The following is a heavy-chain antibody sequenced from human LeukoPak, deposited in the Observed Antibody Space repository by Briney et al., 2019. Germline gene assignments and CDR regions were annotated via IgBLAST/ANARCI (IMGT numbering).Heavy chain of an antibody. Sequence: PSETLSLPAIAPVAPTIPSTGTWIRQPPGKELNWLGRIYVSGSTNYNPSLKSRVTMSLDTSKNQFSLKLSSVTAADTAVYYCARSLGYTYGYADYWGQGTLVTVSS. CDR1: VAPTIPST. D-gene: IGHD5-18*01. J-gene: IGHJ4*02. V-gene: IGHV4-4*07. CDR2: IYVSGST. CDR3: ARSLGYTYGYADY.